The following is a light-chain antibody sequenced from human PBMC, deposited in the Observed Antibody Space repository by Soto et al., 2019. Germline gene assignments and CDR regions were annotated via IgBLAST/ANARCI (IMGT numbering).Light chain of an antibody. V-gene: IGKV3-15*01. CDR2: GAF. CDR1: QRISSN. J-gene: IGKJ1*01. Sequence: EIVMTQSPATLSVSPGERAILSCRASQRISSNLAWYQQKPGQAPRLLMYGAFTRATGTPARFSGSGSGTEFTLTLSSLQSEGFGVYFCQQYNDWQWTFGQGTEVEI. CDR3: QQYNDWQWT.